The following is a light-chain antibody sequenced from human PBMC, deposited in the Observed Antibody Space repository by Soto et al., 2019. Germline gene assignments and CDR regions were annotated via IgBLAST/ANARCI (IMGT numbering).Light chain of an antibody. Sequence: DIVMTQSPDSLAVALGERATINCKSSQSVLYVSNNRNYLAWYQKKPGQPPKLLISWASTRESGVPDRFSGSGSGTDFTLTISSLQAEDVAVYYCQQYYSTPITFGQGTRLEIK. V-gene: IGKV4-1*01. CDR3: QQYYSTPIT. CDR2: WAS. CDR1: QSVLYVSNNRNY. J-gene: IGKJ5*01.